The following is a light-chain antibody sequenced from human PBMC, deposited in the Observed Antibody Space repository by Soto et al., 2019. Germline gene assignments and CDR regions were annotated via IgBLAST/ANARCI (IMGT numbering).Light chain of an antibody. CDR2: AAS. J-gene: IGKJ2*01. V-gene: IGKV1-6*01. CDR1: QGIRND. Sequence: AIQMTQSPSSLSASVGDRVTITCRASQGIRNDLGWYQQKPGKAPKLLIYAASSLLSGVPSRFSGSGSGTDFTLTSSSLQPEDFATYYCLQGYNYPYTFGQGTKLEIK. CDR3: LQGYNYPYT.